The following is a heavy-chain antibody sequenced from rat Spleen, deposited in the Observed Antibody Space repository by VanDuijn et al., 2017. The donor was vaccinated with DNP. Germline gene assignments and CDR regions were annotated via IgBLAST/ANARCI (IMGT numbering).Heavy chain of an antibody. CDR1: DYSITSVYR. CDR2: INSAGST. CDR3: ASYYYDGYYALDA. V-gene: IGHV3-3*01. D-gene: IGHD1-12*02. J-gene: IGHJ4*01. Sequence: EVQLQESGPGLVKPSQSLSLTCSVTDYSITSVYRWNWIRKFPGNKLEWMGYINSAGSTDYIPSLKGQISITSYTSKNQFFLQLNSVTIEDTATYFCASYYYDGYYALDAWGQGTSVTVSS.